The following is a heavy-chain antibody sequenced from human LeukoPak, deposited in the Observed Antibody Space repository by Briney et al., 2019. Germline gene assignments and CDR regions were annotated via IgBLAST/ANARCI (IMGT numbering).Heavy chain of an antibody. CDR2: ITSSSSTR. Sequence: GGSLRLSCAASGFTFSSYSMNWVRQAPGKGLEWVSYITSSSSTRYYADSVKGRFTISRDNAKNSLYLQMHSLRDEDTAVYYCARDYYDSSGHYYVDYWGQGTLVTVSS. J-gene: IGHJ4*02. D-gene: IGHD3-22*01. CDR1: GFTFSSYS. V-gene: IGHV3-48*02. CDR3: ARDYYDSSGHYYVDY.